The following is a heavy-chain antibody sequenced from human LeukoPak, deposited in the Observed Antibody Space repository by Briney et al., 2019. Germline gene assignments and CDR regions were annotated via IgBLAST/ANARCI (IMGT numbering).Heavy chain of an antibody. J-gene: IGHJ4*02. Sequence: PGGSLRLSCAASGFTFSSYAISWVRQAPGKGLEWVSAISGSGGSTYYADSVKGRFTISRDNAKNSLYLQMNSLRAEDTAVYYCAKMGPLGTVTTWVDYWGQGTLVTVSS. V-gene: IGHV3-23*01. CDR1: GFTFSSYA. CDR2: ISGSGGST. D-gene: IGHD4-11*01. CDR3: AKMGPLGTVTTWVDY.